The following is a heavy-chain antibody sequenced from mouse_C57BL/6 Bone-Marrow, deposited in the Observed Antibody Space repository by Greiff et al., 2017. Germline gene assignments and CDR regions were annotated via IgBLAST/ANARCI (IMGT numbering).Heavy chain of an antibody. J-gene: IGHJ3*01. CDR1: GYAFTNYL. D-gene: IGHD2-1*01. Sequence: QVQLKESGAELVRPGTSVKVSCKASGYAFTNYLIEWVKQRPGQGLEWIGVINPGSGGTNYNEKFKGKATLTADKSSSTAYMQLSSLTSEDSAVXFCANYGNYESYWGQGTLVTVSA. CDR2: INPGSGGT. V-gene: IGHV1-54*01. CDR3: ANYGNYESY.